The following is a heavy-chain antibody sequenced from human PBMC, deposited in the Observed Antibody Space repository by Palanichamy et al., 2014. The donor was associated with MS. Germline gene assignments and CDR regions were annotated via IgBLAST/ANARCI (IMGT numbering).Heavy chain of an antibody. D-gene: IGHD3-9*01. CDR3: VRDSGNQYDILISSPYDY. CDR2: ISSNGTTT. V-gene: IGHV3-64D*06. J-gene: IGHJ4*02. Sequence: EVQLVASGGGLVQPGGSLRLSCAASGFLFNHFPFHWVRQSPGKGLQYVSAISSNGTTTHYADSVKGRFTISRDYSKNTLYLQMRSLKPEDTAVYYCVRDSGNQYDILISSPYDYWGQGTLVTVSS. CDR1: GFLFNHFP.